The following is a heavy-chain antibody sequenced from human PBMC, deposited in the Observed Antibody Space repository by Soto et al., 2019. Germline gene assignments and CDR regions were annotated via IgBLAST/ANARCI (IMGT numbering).Heavy chain of an antibody. D-gene: IGHD3-10*01. J-gene: IGHJ4*02. CDR2: IYYSGST. CDR1: GGSISSYY. CDR3: ASYARRYGSGSYFSHHYFDY. V-gene: IGHV4-59*01. Sequence: SETLSLTCTVSGGSISSYYWIWIRQPPGKGLEWIGYIYYSGSTNYNPSLKSRVTISVDTSKNQFSLKLSSVTAADTAVYYCASYARRYGSGSYFSHHYFDYWGQGTLVTVSS.